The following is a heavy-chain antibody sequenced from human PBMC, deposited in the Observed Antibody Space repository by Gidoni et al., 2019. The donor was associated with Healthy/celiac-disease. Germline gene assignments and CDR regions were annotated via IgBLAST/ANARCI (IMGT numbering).Heavy chain of an antibody. J-gene: IGHJ6*03. Sequence: QVQLQQWGAGLLKPSETLSLTCAVYGGSFSGYYWSWIRQPPGKGLEWIGEINHSGSTNYNPSLKSRVTISVDTSKNQFSLKLSSVTAADTAVYYCARGPNRVRALTRYMDVWGKGTTVTVSS. CDR1: GGSFSGYY. CDR3: ARGPNRVRALTRYMDV. V-gene: IGHV4-34*01. CDR2: INHSGST.